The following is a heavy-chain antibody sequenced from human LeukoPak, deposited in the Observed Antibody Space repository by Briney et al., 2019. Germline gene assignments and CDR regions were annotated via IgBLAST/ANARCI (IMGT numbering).Heavy chain of an antibody. V-gene: IGHV4-59*01. Sequence: SETLSLTCTVSGGSISNSYWSWIRQSPGKGLEWIGYIYNSGSTNYNLSLKSRVTISVDTSKNQFSLKLSSVTAEDTAVYYCARDLTAQNWFDPWGQGTLVTVSS. CDR3: ARDLTAQNWFDP. CDR1: GGSISNSY. CDR2: IYNSGST. J-gene: IGHJ5*02.